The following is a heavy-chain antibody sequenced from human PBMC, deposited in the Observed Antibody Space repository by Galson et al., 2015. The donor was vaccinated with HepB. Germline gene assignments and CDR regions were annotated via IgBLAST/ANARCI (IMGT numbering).Heavy chain of an antibody. CDR1: GYTFTSYA. CDR2: INAGNGNT. CDR3: AREGGHYYDSSGYYLGI. J-gene: IGHJ3*02. V-gene: IGHV1-3*01. Sequence: SVKVSCKASGYTFTSYAMHWVRQAPGQRLEWMGWINAGNGNTKYSQKFQGRVTITRDTSASTAYMELSSLRSEDTAVYYCAREGGHYYDSSGYYLGIWGQGTMVTVSS. D-gene: IGHD3-22*01.